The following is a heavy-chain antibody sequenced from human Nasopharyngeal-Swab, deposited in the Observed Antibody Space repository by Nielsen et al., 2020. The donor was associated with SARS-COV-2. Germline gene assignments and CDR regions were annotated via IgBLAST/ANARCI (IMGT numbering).Heavy chain of an antibody. D-gene: IGHD2-2*01. J-gene: IGHJ4*02. CDR1: GFTFTNYY. CDR3: ARDPMMCRSTSCAFDH. CDR2: INPSGGSP. V-gene: IGHV1-46*01. Sequence: ASVKVSCKASGFTFTNYYIHWVRQAPGQGLEWMAIINPSGGSPTYAQRFQGRVTMTWGTSTGTVYMEISSLRFDDTAVYYCARDPMMCRSTSCAFDHWGQGTLVTVSS.